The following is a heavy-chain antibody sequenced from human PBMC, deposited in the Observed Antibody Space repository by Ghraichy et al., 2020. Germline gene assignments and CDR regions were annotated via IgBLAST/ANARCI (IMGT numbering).Heavy chain of an antibody. V-gene: IGHV3-23*01. Sequence: GESLNISCAASGFTFSSYAMSWVRQAPGKGLEWVSAISGSGGSTYYADSVKGRFTISRDNSKNTLYLQMNSLRAEDTAVYYCAKVTKRYSSSWSDYWGQGTLVTVSS. CDR1: GFTFSSYA. CDR3: AKVTKRYSSSWSDY. J-gene: IGHJ4*02. CDR2: ISGSGGST. D-gene: IGHD6-13*01.